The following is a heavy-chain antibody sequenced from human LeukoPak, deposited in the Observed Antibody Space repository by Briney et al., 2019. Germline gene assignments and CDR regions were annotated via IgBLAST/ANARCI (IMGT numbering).Heavy chain of an antibody. Sequence: GGSLRLSCAASGFSFSTSWMHWVRQVPGKGLVWVSLINSDASSTTYADSVKGRFTISRDNAKNTVYLQMNSLRPEGTAVYYCARDRFYIPDVWGKGTTVTVSS. J-gene: IGHJ6*04. CDR1: GFSFSTSW. V-gene: IGHV3-74*03. D-gene: IGHD3-10*01. CDR3: ARDRFYIPDV. CDR2: INSDASST.